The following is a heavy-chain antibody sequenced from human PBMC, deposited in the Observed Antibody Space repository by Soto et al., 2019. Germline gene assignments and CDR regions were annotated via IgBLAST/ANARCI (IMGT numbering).Heavy chain of an antibody. J-gene: IGHJ6*02. V-gene: IGHV3-23*01. CDR1: GFTFSSYA. Sequence: GGSLRLSCAASGFTFSSYAMSWVRQAPGKGLEWVSGVSGSGGSTYCVDSVKGRFTISSDNSKNTLYLQMNSLGAEDTAVYYCARDAQQLANYGMDVWGQGTTVTVSS. CDR2: VSGSGGST. CDR3: ARDAQQLANYGMDV. D-gene: IGHD6-13*01.